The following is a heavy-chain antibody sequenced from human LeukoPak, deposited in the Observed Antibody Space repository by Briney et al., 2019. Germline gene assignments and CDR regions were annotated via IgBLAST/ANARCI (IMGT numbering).Heavy chain of an antibody. CDR2: ISGSSSYI. V-gene: IGHV3-21*01. J-gene: IGHJ4*02. CDR1: GFTFSSYG. D-gene: IGHD7-27*01. Sequence: GGTLRLSCAASGFTFSSYGMSWVRQAPGKGLQCVSSISGSSSYIYYPDSLKGRFTISRDNAKNSLYLQINGLRDEDTAVYYCARGPAGDYYFDSWGQGTLVTVSS. CDR3: ARGPAGDYYFDS.